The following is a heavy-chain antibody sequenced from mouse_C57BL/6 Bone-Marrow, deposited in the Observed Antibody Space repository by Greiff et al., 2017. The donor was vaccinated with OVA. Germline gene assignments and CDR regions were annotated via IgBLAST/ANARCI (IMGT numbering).Heavy chain of an antibody. D-gene: IGHD2-5*01. V-gene: IGHV2-2*01. CDR3: AGAYYSNYVFAY. Sequence: VQLQQSGPGLVQPSQSLSITCTVSGFSLTSYGVHWVRQSPGKGLEWLGVIWSGGSTDYNAAFISRLSISKDNSKSQVFFKMNSLQADDTAIYYCAGAYYSNYVFAYWGQGTLVTVSA. CDR1: GFSLTSYG. J-gene: IGHJ3*01. CDR2: IWSGGST.